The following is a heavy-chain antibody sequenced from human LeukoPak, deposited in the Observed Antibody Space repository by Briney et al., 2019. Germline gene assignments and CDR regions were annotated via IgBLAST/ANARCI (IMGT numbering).Heavy chain of an antibody. D-gene: IGHD2-15*01. V-gene: IGHV4-59*12. J-gene: IGHJ4*02. CDR2: IYYSGST. Sequence: SETLSLTCTVSGGSISRYYWSWIRQPPGKGLEWIGYIYYSGSTNYNPSLESRVTISVDTSKNQFSLKLSSVTAADTAVYYCAVEEDIVVVVAARDYWGQGTLVTVSS. CDR3: AVEEDIVVVVAARDY. CDR1: GGSISRYY.